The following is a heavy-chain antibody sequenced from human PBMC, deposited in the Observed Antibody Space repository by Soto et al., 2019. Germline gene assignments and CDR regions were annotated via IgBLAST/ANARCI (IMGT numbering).Heavy chain of an antibody. CDR1: GGSISSGGYY. CDR3: ARASRLLSYCGGDCYSPAYGMDV. V-gene: IGHV4-31*03. Sequence: QVQLQESGPGLVKPSQTLSLTCTVSGGSISSGGYYWSWILQHPGKGLEWIGYIYYSGSIYYNPSIKSRVTISVATSKSQFSLKLSSVTAADTAVYYCARASRLLSYCGGDCYSPAYGMDVWGQGTTVTVSS. J-gene: IGHJ6*02. CDR2: IYYSGSI. D-gene: IGHD2-21*02.